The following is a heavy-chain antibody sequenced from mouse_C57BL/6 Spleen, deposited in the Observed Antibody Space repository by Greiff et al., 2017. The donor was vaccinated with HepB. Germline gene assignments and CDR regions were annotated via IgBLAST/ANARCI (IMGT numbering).Heavy chain of an antibody. CDR3: ARGVTTVVDDYYAMDY. J-gene: IGHJ4*01. CDR2: IDPNSGGT. V-gene: IGHV1-72*01. CDR1: GYTFTSYW. Sequence: QVQLQQPGAELVKPGASVKLSCKASGYTFTSYWMHWVKQRPGRGLEWIGRIDPNSGGTKYNEKFKSKATMTVDKPSSTAYMQLSSLTSEDSAVYYCARGVTTVVDDYYAMDYWGQGTSVTVSS. D-gene: IGHD1-1*01.